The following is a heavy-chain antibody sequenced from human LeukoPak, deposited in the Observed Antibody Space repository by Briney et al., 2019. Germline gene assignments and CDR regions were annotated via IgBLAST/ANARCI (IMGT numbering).Heavy chain of an antibody. J-gene: IGHJ4*02. D-gene: IGHD6-13*01. CDR1: GFTVSSNY. CDR2: IYSGGST. Sequence: PGGSLRLSCAASGFTVSSNYMSWVRQAPGKGLEWVSIIYSGGSTYYADSVKGRFTFSRDNSKNTLYLQMNSLRAEDTAVYYCARGPPESSNSDYWGQGTLVTVSS. V-gene: IGHV3-53*01. CDR3: ARGPPESSNSDY.